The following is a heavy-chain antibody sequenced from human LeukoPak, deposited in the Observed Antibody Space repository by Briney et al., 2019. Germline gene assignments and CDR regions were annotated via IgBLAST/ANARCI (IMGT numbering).Heavy chain of an antibody. V-gene: IGHV1-2*02. CDR3: ARDSSSSLGISIYYYGMDV. Sequence: ASVKVSCKASGYTFTGYYMHCVRQAPGQGLEWMGWINPNSGGTNYAQKFQGRVTMTRDTSISTAYMELSRLRSDDTAVYYCARDSSSSLGISIYYYGMDVWGQGTTVTASS. CDR2: INPNSGGT. D-gene: IGHD6-6*01. CDR1: GYTFTGYY. J-gene: IGHJ6*02.